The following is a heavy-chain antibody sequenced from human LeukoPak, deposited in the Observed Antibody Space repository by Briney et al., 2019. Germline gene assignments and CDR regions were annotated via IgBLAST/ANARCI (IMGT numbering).Heavy chain of an antibody. D-gene: IGHD4-11*01. CDR3: ATYSSWMAYDYFDY. CDR1: GYSFTSFW. Sequence: GESLKISCKGSGYSFTSFWIGWVRQMPGKGLEWMGIIYPGDSDTRYSPSFQGQVTISADKSINTAYLQWSSLKASDTAMYYCATYSSWMAYDYFDYWGQGTLVTVSS. J-gene: IGHJ4*02. CDR2: IYPGDSDT. V-gene: IGHV5-51*01.